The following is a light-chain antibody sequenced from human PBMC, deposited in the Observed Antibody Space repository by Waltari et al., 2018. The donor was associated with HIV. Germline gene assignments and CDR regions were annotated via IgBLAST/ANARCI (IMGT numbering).Light chain of an antibody. CDR1: GSNLANNY. CDR2: DND. Sequence: QSMLTQPPSVSAAPGQKVTISCSGTGSNLANNYVSWYQHLPGAAPKLVIYDNDNRPSGIPDRFPGSKSGASDTLVITGLQTGDEGDYYCGTWDSSLNAGVFGGGTKLTVL. J-gene: IGLJ3*02. CDR3: GTWDSSLNAGV. V-gene: IGLV1-51*01.